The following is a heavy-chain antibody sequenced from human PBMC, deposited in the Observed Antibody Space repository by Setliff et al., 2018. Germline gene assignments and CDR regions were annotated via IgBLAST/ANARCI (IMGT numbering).Heavy chain of an antibody. V-gene: IGHV3-74*01. Sequence: SLRLSCAASGFTFGSNWMNWVRQAPGKGLVWVSRIYSDGSMTDYADSVKGRFTISRDNARNILYLQMNSLKIEDTAVYFCARERGVGSSRWYSHDGFDIWGQGTMVTVSS. CDR3: ARERGVGSSRWYSHDGFDI. CDR2: IYSDGSMT. CDR1: GFTFGSNW. D-gene: IGHD6-13*01. J-gene: IGHJ3*02.